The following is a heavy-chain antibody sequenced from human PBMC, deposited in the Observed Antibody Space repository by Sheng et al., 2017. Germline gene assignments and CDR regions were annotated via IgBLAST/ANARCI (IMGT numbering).Heavy chain of an antibody. V-gene: IGHV4-39*07. CDR2: SIILGAP. CDR3: ASFVSTTPTADY. D-gene: IGHD1-1*01. J-gene: IGHJ4*02. CDR1: GGSISSSSYY. Sequence: QLQLQESGPGLVKTSETLSLTCAVSGGSISSSSYYWGWVRQPPGKGRGVELDVSIILGAPTTTRPSRVESPYQQTRPRISSPSKLNSVTAADTAVYYCASFVSTTPTADYWGPGTLVTVSS.